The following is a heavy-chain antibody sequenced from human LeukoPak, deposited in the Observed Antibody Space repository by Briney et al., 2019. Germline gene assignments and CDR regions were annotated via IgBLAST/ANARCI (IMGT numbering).Heavy chain of an antibody. J-gene: IGHJ6*03. CDR3: ARHLAARYNYYYYMDV. Sequence: GESLKISCRASGYTFSTYWIGWVRQMPGKGLEWMVMIYPGDSNIKYSPSFQGQVTISADKSISTAYLQWSSLKASDTAMYYCARHLAARYNYYYYMDVWGKGTTVTVSS. D-gene: IGHD6-6*01. CDR2: IYPGDSNI. CDR1: GYTFSTYW. V-gene: IGHV5-51*01.